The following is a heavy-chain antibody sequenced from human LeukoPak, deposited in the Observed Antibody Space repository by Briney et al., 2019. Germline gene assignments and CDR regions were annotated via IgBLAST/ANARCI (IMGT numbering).Heavy chain of an antibody. CDR2: ISAYNGNT. J-gene: IGHJ6*02. V-gene: IGHV1-18*01. Sequence: GASVKVSCKASGYTFTNYGISWVRQAPGQGLEWMGWISAYNGNTNYAQKLQGRVTMTTDTSTSTAYMELRSLRSDDTAVYYCARDLRAYDFWSGYYYYYGMDVWGQGTTVTVSS. D-gene: IGHD3-3*01. CDR3: ARDLRAYDFWSGYYYYYGMDV. CDR1: GYTFTNYG.